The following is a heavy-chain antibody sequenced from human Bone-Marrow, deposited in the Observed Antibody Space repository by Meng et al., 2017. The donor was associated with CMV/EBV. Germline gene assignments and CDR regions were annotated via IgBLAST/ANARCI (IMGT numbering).Heavy chain of an antibody. D-gene: IGHD5-12*01. V-gene: IGHV4-38-2*02. CDR2: IYHSGST. CDR3: ARSAPGDSGYDWGGGDY. Sequence: SETLSLTCTVSGYSISSGYYWGWIRQPPGKGLEWIGSIYHSGSTYYNPSLKSRVTISVDTSKNQFSLKLSSVTAADTAVYYCARSAPGDSGYDWGGGDYWGQGTLVTVSS. CDR1: GYSISSGYY. J-gene: IGHJ4*02.